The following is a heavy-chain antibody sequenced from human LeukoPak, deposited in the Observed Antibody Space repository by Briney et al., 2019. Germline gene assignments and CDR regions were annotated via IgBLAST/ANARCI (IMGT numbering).Heavy chain of an antibody. Sequence: SGTLSLTCAVSGDSISSSNWWSWVRQPPGKELEWIAEIYHSGSTNYNPSLKSRVTISVDKSKNQFSLKLSSVTAADTAVYYCARERKNKSNYYGSGSQGLDYWGQGTLVTVSS. CDR3: ARERKNKSNYYGSGSQGLDY. CDR1: GDSISSSNW. D-gene: IGHD3-10*01. V-gene: IGHV4-4*02. J-gene: IGHJ4*02. CDR2: IYHSGST.